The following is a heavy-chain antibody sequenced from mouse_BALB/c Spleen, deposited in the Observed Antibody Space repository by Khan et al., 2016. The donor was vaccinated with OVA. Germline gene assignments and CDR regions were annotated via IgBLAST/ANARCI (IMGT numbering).Heavy chain of an antibody. CDR2: INPNNGGT. Sequence: VQLQQSGPELVKPGASVKIPCKASGYTFTDYNMDWVKQSHGESLEWIGDINPNNGGTIYNQKFKGKATLTVDKSSSTAYMELRSLTSEDAAVYVLTRKENRYDGDFDYWGQGTTLTVSS. V-gene: IGHV1-18*01. CDR3: TRKENRYDGDFDY. J-gene: IGHJ2*01. D-gene: IGHD2-14*01. CDR1: GYTFTDYN.